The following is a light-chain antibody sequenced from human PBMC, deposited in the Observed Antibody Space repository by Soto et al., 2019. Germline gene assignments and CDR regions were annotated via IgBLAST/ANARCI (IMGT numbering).Light chain of an antibody. J-gene: IGLJ3*02. Sequence: SYDLTQPPSVSVSLGQMARITCSGEALPKKYAYWYQQKPGQFPVLVIYKDSERPSGIPERFSGSSSGTIVTLTISGVQAEDEADYYCLSADSSVRWVFGGGTKLTVL. CDR3: LSADSSVRWV. V-gene: IGLV3-16*01. CDR2: KDS. CDR1: ALPKKY.